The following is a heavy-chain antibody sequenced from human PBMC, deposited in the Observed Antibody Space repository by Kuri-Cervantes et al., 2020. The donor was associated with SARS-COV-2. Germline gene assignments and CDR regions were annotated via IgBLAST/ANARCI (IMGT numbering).Heavy chain of an antibody. CDR3: ARGMVRGIIQNYYYAMDV. D-gene: IGHD3-10*01. CDR1: GYTFSSFRVYY. Sequence: ASVKVSCKASGYTFSSFRVYYMYWVRQAPGQGLEWMGWISPNSGGTNYAQKFQGWVTMTRDTSISTAYMELSRLRSDDTAVYYCARGMVRGIIQNYYYAMDVWGQGTTVTVSS. CDR2: ISPNSGGT. V-gene: IGHV1-2*04. J-gene: IGHJ6*02.